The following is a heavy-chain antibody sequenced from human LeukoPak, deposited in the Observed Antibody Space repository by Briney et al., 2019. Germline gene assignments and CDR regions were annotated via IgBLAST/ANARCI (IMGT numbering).Heavy chain of an antibody. CDR3: ARVYYSSSYDYWYFDL. CDR1: GGSIRNYY. V-gene: IGHV4-59*01. D-gene: IGHD6-13*01. Sequence: SETLSLTCTVSGGSIRNYYWSWIRQPPGKGLEWIGYIYYSGSTNYNPYLKSRVTISVDTSKNQFSLKLSSVTAADTAVYYCARVYYSSSYDYWYFDLWGRGTLVTVSS. CDR2: IYYSGST. J-gene: IGHJ2*01.